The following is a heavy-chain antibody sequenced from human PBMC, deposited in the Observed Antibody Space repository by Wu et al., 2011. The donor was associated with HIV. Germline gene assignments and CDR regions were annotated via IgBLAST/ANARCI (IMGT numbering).Heavy chain of an antibody. CDR2: MNPNSGDT. D-gene: IGHD6-19*01. J-gene: IGHJ3*02. Sequence: QVQLVQSGAEVKKPGASVKVSCKTSGYTFTDYYIHWVRQALGQGLEWMGWMNPNSGDTEFAQKFQGRVTMTRDTSISTAYMELSSLTSDDTTVYYCARPRGLISLAGPTSGAFDIWGQGTMVTVSS. V-gene: IGHV1-2*02. CDR3: ARPRGLISLAGPTSGAFDI. CDR1: GYTFTDYY.